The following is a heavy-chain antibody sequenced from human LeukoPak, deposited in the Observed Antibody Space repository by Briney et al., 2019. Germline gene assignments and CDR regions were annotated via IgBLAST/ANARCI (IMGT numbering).Heavy chain of an antibody. V-gene: IGHV3-23*01. CDR1: GFTFSSYG. D-gene: IGHD4-11*01. J-gene: IGHJ6*03. CDR3: AKGETTGHYYYYMDV. Sequence: GGSLRLSCAASGFTFSSYGMSWVRQAPGKGLEWVSAISGSGGSTYYADSVEGRFTVSRDNSKNTLYLQMRSLRAEDTAVYYCAKGETTGHYYYYMDVWGKGTTVTVSS. CDR2: ISGSGGST.